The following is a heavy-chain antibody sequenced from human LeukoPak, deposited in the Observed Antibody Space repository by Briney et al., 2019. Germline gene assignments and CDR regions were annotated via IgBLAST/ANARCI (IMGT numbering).Heavy chain of an antibody. CDR1: GGTFIDYG. CDR2: IVPVVEIA. D-gene: IGHD3-9*01. V-gene: IGHV1-69*04. Sequence: GASVKVSCKASGGTFIDYGFAWFRQAPGQGLEWMGRIVPVVEIANYAQPFHDRVTITADKTTSTTYMELSSLRSEDTAVYFCASFAWLSRATYSFALDVRGQGTTVAVSS. CDR3: ASFAWLSRATYSFALDV. J-gene: IGHJ6*02.